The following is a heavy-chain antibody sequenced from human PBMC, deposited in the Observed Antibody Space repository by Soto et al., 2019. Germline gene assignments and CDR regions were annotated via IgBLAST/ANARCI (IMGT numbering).Heavy chain of an antibody. Sequence: QVQLQQWGAGLLKPSETLSLTCAVYGGSFSGYYWSWIRQPPGKGLVWIGEINHSGRTNYNPSLKSRVTISVDTSKNQFSLKLSSVTAADTAVYYCARRKHNYYYYGMDVWGQGTTVTVSS. V-gene: IGHV4-34*01. CDR1: GGSFSGYY. J-gene: IGHJ6*02. CDR3: ARRKHNYYYYGMDV. CDR2: INHSGRT.